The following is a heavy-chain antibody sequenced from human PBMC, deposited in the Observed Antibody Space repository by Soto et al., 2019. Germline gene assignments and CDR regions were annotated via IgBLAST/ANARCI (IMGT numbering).Heavy chain of an antibody. J-gene: IGHJ4*02. CDR1: GFNFEDYG. Sequence: EVQLVESGGGLVQPGRSLRLSCRDSGFNFEDYGMHWVRQAPGKGLEWVSSISWNSEDTGYADSVRGRFTTSRDNAKNSLYLEMNSLRPEDTALYFCGKGIPTEQWGQGTQVTVSS. CDR2: ISWNSEDT. V-gene: IGHV3-9*01. D-gene: IGHD4-4*01. CDR3: GKGIPTEQ.